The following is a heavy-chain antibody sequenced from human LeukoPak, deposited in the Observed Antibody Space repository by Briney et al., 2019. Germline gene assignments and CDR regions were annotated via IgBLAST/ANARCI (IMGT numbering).Heavy chain of an antibody. Sequence: PGGSLRLSCAASGFTFSSYAMSWVRQAPGKGLEWVSAISGSGGSTYHADSVKGRFTISRDNSKNTLYLQMNSLRAEDTAVYYCAKGAPTADYGGNSVDYWGQGTLVTVSS. D-gene: IGHD4-23*01. V-gene: IGHV3-23*01. CDR2: ISGSGGST. J-gene: IGHJ4*02. CDR3: AKGAPTADYGGNSVDY. CDR1: GFTFSSYA.